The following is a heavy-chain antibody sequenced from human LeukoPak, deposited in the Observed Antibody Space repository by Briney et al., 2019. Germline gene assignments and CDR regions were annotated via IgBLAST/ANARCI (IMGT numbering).Heavy chain of an antibody. J-gene: IGHJ4*02. V-gene: IGHV3-48*02. CDR1: GFTFSSYA. CDR2: ISSSSSTI. Sequence: GGSLRLSCAASGFTFSSYAMSWVRQAPGKGLEWVSYISSSSSTIYYADSVKGRFTISRDNAKNSLYLQMNSLRDEDTAVYYCARDLYYYDSNGYTYYFDYWGQGTLVTVSS. CDR3: ARDLYYYDSNGYTYYFDY. D-gene: IGHD3-22*01.